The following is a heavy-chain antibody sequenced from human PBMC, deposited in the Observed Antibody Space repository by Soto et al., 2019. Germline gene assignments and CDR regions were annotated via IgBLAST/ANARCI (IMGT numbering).Heavy chain of an antibody. V-gene: IGHV1-3*01. Sequence: ASVKVSCKASGYTFVINVIHWVRQAPGQRLEWMGWINAGNGNTKYSQKFQDRVTITRDTSASTAYMELSSLRSEDTAVYYCARGYGSGSLNNCFDPWGQGTLVTVSS. D-gene: IGHD3-10*01. CDR3: ARGYGSGSLNNCFDP. CDR1: GYTFVINV. J-gene: IGHJ5*02. CDR2: INAGNGNT.